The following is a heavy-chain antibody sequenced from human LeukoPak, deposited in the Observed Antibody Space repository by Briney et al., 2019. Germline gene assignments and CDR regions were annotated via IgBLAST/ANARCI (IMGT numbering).Heavy chain of an antibody. CDR1: GFTFSDYD. D-gene: IGHD6-13*01. J-gene: IGHJ4*02. Sequence: GGSLRLSCAASGFTFSDYDMHWVRQATGKGLEWVSAIGTAGDTYYPGSVKGRFTISRENAKNSLYLQMNSLRAGDTAVYYCARAPRGGSSWYGQSVYYFDYWGQGTLVTVSS. CDR2: IGTAGDT. V-gene: IGHV3-13*01. CDR3: ARAPRGGSSWYGQSVYYFDY.